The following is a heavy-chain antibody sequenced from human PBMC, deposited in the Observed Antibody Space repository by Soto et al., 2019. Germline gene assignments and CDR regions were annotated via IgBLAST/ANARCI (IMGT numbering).Heavy chain of an antibody. CDR2: ISVSGVST. Sequence: PGGSLRLSCAASGFTFNNYAMSWVRQAPGKGLEWVSTISVSGVSTYYADSVKGRFTISRDNSKNTLYLQMNSLRAEDTAVYYCAKGPYVFDYWGQGTLVTVSS. CDR3: AKGPYVFDY. J-gene: IGHJ4*02. V-gene: IGHV3-23*01. D-gene: IGHD3-16*01. CDR1: GFTFNNYA.